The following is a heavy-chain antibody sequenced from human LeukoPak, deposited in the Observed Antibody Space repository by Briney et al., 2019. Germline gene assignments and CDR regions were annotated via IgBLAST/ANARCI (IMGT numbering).Heavy chain of an antibody. V-gene: IGHV3-23*01. CDR2: ISGSGGST. D-gene: IGHD1-14*01. CDR3: AKDGGKTTLRNIFDS. CDR1: GFTFSSYG. J-gene: IGHJ4*02. Sequence: GGTLRLSCAASGFTFSSYGMSWVRQAPGKGLEWVSAISGSGGSTYYADSVKGRFTISRDNSKNTLYLQMNSLTEDDTAIYYCAKDGGKTTLRNIFDSWGQGTLVTVSS.